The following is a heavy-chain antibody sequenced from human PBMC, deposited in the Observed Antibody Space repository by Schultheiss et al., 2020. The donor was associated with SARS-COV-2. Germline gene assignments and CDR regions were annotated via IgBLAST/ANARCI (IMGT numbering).Heavy chain of an antibody. Sequence: SETLSLTCTVSGGSISSYYWSWIRQPPGKGLEWIGYIYYSGSTNYNPSLKSRVTISVDTSKNQFSLKLSSVTAADTAVYYCASNSGLGMGAFDYWGQGTLVTVSS. D-gene: IGHD7-27*01. CDR2: IYYSGST. V-gene: IGHV4-59*01. CDR1: GGSISSYY. CDR3: ASNSGLGMGAFDY. J-gene: IGHJ4*02.